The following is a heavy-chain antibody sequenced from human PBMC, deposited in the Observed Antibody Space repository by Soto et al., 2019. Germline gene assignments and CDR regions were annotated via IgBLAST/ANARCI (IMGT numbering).Heavy chain of an antibody. D-gene: IGHD3-22*01. Sequence: QITLKESGPTLVQPTQTLTLTCSFSGFSLSTNRAAVAWIRQPPGKALEFLALQHRDDARRYSPSLKTRLSINMDASKNQVVLKMTNMDPADTATYFCARTPYDSADYKRVAWYFDFWGPGTLVTVSS. V-gene: IGHV2-5*02. CDR2: QHRDDAR. J-gene: IGHJ2*01. CDR3: ARTPYDSADYKRVAWYFDF. CDR1: GFSLSTNRAA.